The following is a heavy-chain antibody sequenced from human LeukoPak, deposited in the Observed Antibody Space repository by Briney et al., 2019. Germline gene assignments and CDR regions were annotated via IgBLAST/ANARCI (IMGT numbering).Heavy chain of an antibody. CDR1: GGSFSGYY. V-gene: IGHV4-34*01. D-gene: IGHD2-2*01. CDR3: ARGDCSSTSCYGYFQH. Sequence: SETLSLTCAVYGGSFSGYYWSWIRQPPGKGLEWIGEINHSGSTNYNPSLKSRVTISVDTSKNQFSLELSSVTAADTAVYYCARGDCSSTSCYGYFQHWGQGTLVTVSS. J-gene: IGHJ1*01. CDR2: INHSGST.